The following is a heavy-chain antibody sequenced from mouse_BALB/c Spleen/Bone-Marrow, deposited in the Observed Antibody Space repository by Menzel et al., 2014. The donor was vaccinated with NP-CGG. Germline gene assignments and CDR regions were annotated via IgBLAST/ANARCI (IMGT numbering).Heavy chain of an antibody. V-gene: IGHV1-87*01. CDR2: IYPGDGDT. Sequence: VQLQQSGAELARPGASVNLSCKASGYTFTSYWMHWVKQRPGQGLEWIGAIYPGDGDTRYTQKFKGKATLTADKSSSTAYMQLSSLASEDSAVYYCAAYYGSSYWAMDYWGQGTSVTVSS. CDR3: AAYYGSSYWAMDY. D-gene: IGHD1-1*01. CDR1: GYTFTSYW. J-gene: IGHJ4*01.